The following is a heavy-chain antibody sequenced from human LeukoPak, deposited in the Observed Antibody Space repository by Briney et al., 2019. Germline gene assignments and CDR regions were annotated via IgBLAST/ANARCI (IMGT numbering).Heavy chain of an antibody. CDR2: INTDGSST. CDR1: GFTFSSYW. Sequence: PGGSLRLSCAASGFTFSSYWMHWVRQVPGKGLGWVSRINTDGSSTRYADSVKGRFTISRDNAKNTLYLQMNSLRAEDTAVYYCARSTGGSYYHWGQGTLVTVSS. D-gene: IGHD1-26*01. V-gene: IGHV3-74*01. CDR3: ARSTGGSYYH. J-gene: IGHJ5*02.